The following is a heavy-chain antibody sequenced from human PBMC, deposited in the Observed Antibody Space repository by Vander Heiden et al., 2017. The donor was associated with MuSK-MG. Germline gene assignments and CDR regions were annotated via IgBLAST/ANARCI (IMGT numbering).Heavy chain of an antibody. Sequence: EVQLVQSGAEVKKPGESLKISCKGSGYSFTSYWIGWVRQMPGKGLEWMGIIYPGDSDTRYSPSFQGQVTISADKSISTAYLQWSSLKASDTAMYYCASYYYDSSAQLGAFDIWGQGTMVTVSS. CDR1: GYSFTSYW. V-gene: IGHV5-51*01. J-gene: IGHJ3*02. D-gene: IGHD3-22*01. CDR3: ASYYYDSSAQLGAFDI. CDR2: IYPGDSDT.